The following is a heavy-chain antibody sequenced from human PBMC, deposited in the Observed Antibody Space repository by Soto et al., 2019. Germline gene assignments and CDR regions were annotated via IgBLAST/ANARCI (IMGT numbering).Heavy chain of an antibody. J-gene: IGHJ6*03. CDR2: IKQDGSEK. CDR3: ARGDIVVVPAAIPHYYYYYMDV. V-gene: IGHV3-7*01. D-gene: IGHD2-2*01. Sequence: EVQLVESGGGLVQPGGSLRLSCAASGFTFSSYWMSWVRQAPGKGLEWVANIKQDGSEKYYVDSVMGRFTISRDNAKNSLYLQMNSLRAEDTAVYYCARGDIVVVPAAIPHYYYYYMDVWGKGTTVTVSS. CDR1: GFTFSSYW.